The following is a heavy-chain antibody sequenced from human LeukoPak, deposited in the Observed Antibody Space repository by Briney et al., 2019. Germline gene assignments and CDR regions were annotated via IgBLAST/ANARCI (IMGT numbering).Heavy chain of an antibody. J-gene: IGHJ4*02. V-gene: IGHV3-48*02. CDR3: ARDLDTSGYTFDY. CDR2: ISGSSRVI. D-gene: IGHD3-22*01. Sequence: GGSLRLSCSASGFTLVSYSMNWVRQAPGKGRGWVSYISGSSRVIYYADSVKGRFTISRDNAKNSLYLQMNSLRDEDTAVYFCARDLDTSGYTFDYWGQGTLVTVSS. CDR1: GFTLVSYS.